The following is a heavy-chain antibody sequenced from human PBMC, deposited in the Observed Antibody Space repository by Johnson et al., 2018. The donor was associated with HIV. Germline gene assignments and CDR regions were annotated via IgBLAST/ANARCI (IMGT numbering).Heavy chain of an antibody. CDR3: ARGGRWGWRGNDAFDI. D-gene: IGHD3-3*01. Sequence: QVQLVESGGGVVRPGGSLRLSCAASGFTFSGYAMHWVRQAPGMGLGWVALISYDGSNKYYADSVKGRFIISRDTSKNTLYLQMNSLRAEDTAVYYCARGGRWGWRGNDAFDIWGQGTMVTVSS. V-gene: IGHV3-30*04. J-gene: IGHJ3*02. CDR1: GFTFSGYA. CDR2: ISYDGSNK.